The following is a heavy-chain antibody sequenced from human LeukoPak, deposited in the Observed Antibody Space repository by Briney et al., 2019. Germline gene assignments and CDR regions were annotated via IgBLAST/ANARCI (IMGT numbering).Heavy chain of an antibody. D-gene: IGHD6-19*01. J-gene: IGHJ5*02. CDR1: GGSFSVYY. Sequence: SETLSLTCAVYGGSFSVYYWSWIRQPPGKGLEWIGEINHSGSTNYNPSLKSRVTISVDTSKNQFSLKLSSVTAADTAVYYCATTSSGWGNWFDPWGQGTLVTVSS. CDR2: INHSGST. CDR3: ATTSSGWGNWFDP. V-gene: IGHV4-34*01.